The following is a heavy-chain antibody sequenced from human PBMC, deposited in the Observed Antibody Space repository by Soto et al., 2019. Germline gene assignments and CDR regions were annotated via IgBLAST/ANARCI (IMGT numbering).Heavy chain of an antibody. Sequence: ASVKVSCKASGYTFTGYYMHWVRQAPGQGLEWMGWISAYNGNTNYAQKLQGRVTMTTDTSTSTAYMELRSLRSDDTAVYYCARGRSLWGAPVDYWGQGTLVTVSS. CDR3: ARGRSLWGAPVDY. CDR2: ISAYNGNT. CDR1: GYTFTGYY. J-gene: IGHJ4*02. V-gene: IGHV1-18*04. D-gene: IGHD3-10*01.